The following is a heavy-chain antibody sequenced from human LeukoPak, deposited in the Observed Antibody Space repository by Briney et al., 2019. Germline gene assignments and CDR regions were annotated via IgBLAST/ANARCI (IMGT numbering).Heavy chain of an antibody. D-gene: IGHD1-26*01. CDR1: GFTFSSYS. Sequence: GGSLRLSCAASGFTFSSYSMNWVRQAPGKGLEWFSFISSISSTIYYADSVKGRFTISRDNSKNSMYLQMKSLRAEDTAVYYCARDRGGSYSAIDYWGQGTLVTVSS. CDR2: ISSISSTI. CDR3: ARDRGGSYSAIDY. V-gene: IGHV3-48*04. J-gene: IGHJ4*02.